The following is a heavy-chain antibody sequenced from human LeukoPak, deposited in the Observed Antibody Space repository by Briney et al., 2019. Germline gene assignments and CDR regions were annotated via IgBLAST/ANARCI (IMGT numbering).Heavy chain of an antibody. V-gene: IGHV4-38-2*02. Sequence: SETQSLICTVSGYSISSGYYWGWLRPPPGQGLEWTGNIDHCGSSYYNPSLKSRVSIPVDTSKTHFYLKLRSETAADTAVYYSARDPVLLWFGESEAGDAFAIWGQGTMVSVSS. J-gene: IGHJ3*02. CDR2: IDHCGSS. D-gene: IGHD3-10*01. CDR1: GYSISSGYY. CDR3: ARDPVLLWFGESEAGDAFAI.